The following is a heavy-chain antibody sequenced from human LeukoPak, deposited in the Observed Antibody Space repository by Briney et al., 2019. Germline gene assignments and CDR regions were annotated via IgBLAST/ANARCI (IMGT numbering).Heavy chain of an antibody. J-gene: IGHJ4*02. CDR1: GYTFTSYD. D-gene: IGHD5-18*01. CDR3: ARLSGYSYGVHFDY. Sequence: ASVKVSCKASGYTFTSYDINWVRQATGQGLEWMGWMNPNSGNTGYAQKFQGRVTVTRNTSISTAYMELSSLRSEDTAVYYCARLSGYSYGVHFDYWGQGTLVTVSS. CDR2: MNPNSGNT. V-gene: IGHV1-8*01.